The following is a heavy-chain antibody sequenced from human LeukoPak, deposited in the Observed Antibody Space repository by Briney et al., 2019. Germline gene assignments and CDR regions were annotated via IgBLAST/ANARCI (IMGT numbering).Heavy chain of an antibody. Sequence: PSETLSLTCTVSGGSIISNSYYWTWVRQPAGKGLEWIGRIYTSGSTDYNPSLKSRVTISVDTSKNLFSLKLSSVTAADTAVYYCARDQDSGYSNNIDYWGQGTLVTVSS. CDR1: GGSIISNSYY. J-gene: IGHJ4*02. CDR2: IYTSGST. V-gene: IGHV4-61*02. D-gene: IGHD4-11*01. CDR3: ARDQDSGYSNNIDY.